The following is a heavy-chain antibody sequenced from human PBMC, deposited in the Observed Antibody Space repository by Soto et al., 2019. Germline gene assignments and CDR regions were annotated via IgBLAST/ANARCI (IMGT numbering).Heavy chain of an antibody. V-gene: IGHV4-30-4*01. CDR2: IYYSGST. Sequence: PSETLSLTCTVSGGSISSGDYYWSWIRQPPGKGLEWIGYIYYSGSTYYNPSLKSRVTISVDTSKNQFSLKLSSVTAADTAVYYCARGGSSSGYYHEYFQHWGQGTLVTVSS. CDR1: GGSISSGDYY. J-gene: IGHJ1*01. D-gene: IGHD3-22*01. CDR3: ARGGSSSGYYHEYFQH.